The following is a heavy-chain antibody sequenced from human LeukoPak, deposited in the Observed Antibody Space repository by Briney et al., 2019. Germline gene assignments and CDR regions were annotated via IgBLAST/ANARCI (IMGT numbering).Heavy chain of an antibody. CDR3: AKDLMAVRHLDY. CDR2: ISGSGDST. Sequence: HPGGSLRLSCAAPGFTFSSYAMSWVRQAPGKGLEWVSVISGSGDSTYYADSVKGRFTISRDNSKNTLYLQMNSLRAEDTAVYYCAKDLMAVRHLDYWGQGTLVTVSS. J-gene: IGHJ4*02. D-gene: IGHD6-6*01. V-gene: IGHV3-23*01. CDR1: GFTFSSYA.